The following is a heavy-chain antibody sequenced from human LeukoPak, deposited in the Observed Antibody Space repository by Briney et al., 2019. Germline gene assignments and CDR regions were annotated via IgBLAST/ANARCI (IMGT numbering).Heavy chain of an antibody. CDR2: INHSGST. V-gene: IGHV4-34*01. J-gene: IGHJ4*02. D-gene: IGHD6-13*01. CDR1: GGSFSGYY. CDR3: ASCIAAADNKHNFDY. Sequence: PSETLSLTCAVYGGSFSGYYWSWIRQPPGKGLEWIGEINHSGSTNYNPSLKSRVTISVDTSKNQFFLKLSSVTAADTAVYYCASCIAAADNKHNFDYWGQGTLVTVSS.